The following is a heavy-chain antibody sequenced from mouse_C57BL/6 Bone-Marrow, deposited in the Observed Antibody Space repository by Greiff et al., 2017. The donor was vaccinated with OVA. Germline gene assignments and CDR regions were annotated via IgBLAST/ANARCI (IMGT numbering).Heavy chain of an antibody. CDR2: IDPENGDT. Sequence: VQLQQSGAELVRPGASVKLSCTASGFNIKDDYMHWVKQRPEQGLEWIGWIDPENGDTEYASKFQGKATITADTSSNTAYLQLSSLTSEDTAVYYCTTSYGSSYVVWGKGTTVTVSS. CDR1: GFNIKDDY. V-gene: IGHV14-4*01. CDR3: TTSYGSSYVV. D-gene: IGHD1-1*01. J-gene: IGHJ1*03.